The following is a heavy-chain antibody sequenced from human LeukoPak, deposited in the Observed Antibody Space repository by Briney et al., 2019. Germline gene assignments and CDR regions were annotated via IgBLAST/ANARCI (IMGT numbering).Heavy chain of an antibody. V-gene: IGHV3-23*01. CDR3: AKDKASGSYTGDY. D-gene: IGHD3-10*01. CDR1: GFTFSSYA. CDR2: ISGCGGST. J-gene: IGHJ4*02. Sequence: GGSLRLSCAASGFTFSSYAMSWVRQAPGKGLEWVSAISGCGGSTYYADSVKGRFTISRDNSKNTLYLQMNSLRAEDTAVYYCAKDKASGSYTGDYWGQGTLVTVSS.